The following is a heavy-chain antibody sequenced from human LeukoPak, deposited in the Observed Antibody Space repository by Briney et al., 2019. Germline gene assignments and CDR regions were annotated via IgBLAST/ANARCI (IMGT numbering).Heavy chain of an antibody. V-gene: IGHV3-21*01. CDR1: GFILSDYN. J-gene: IGHJ4*02. D-gene: IGHD1-26*01. CDR3: ARDLSATARAYDY. Sequence: GGSLRLSCAASGFILSDYNMNWVRQAPGKGLEWVSFIASSGTYITYADSVKGRFTISRGNGKNSLYLQMNSLSAEDTAVYYCARDLSATARAYDYWGQGILVTVSS. CDR2: IASSGTYI.